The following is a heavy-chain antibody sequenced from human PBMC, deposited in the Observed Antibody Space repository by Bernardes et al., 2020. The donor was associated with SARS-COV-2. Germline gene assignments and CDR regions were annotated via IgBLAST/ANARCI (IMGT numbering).Heavy chain of an antibody. V-gene: IGHV1-18*01. CDR1: GYTFNSYG. Sequence: ASVKVSCKASGYTFNSYGISWVRQAPGQGLEWMGWISAYNGNTEYAQKVQGRVTMTTDTSTSTAYMELRSLRSDDTAVYYCASRGLEPGPGAYFQHWGQGTLVTVSS. D-gene: IGHD1-1*01. J-gene: IGHJ1*01. CDR3: ASRGLEPGPGAYFQH. CDR2: ISAYNGNT.